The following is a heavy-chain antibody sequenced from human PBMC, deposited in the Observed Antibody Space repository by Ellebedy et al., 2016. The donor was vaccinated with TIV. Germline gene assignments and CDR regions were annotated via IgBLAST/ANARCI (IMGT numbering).Heavy chain of an antibody. CDR3: ARAARVFGVVITPLFDY. CDR2: MSSSGRYI. J-gene: IGHJ4*02. CDR1: GFTFNNST. Sequence: GESLKISCAASGFTFNNSTLNWVRQAPGTGLEWVASMSSSGRYIYYADSVKCRFTISRDNAKNSLYLQMNSLRAEDTAVYYCARAARVFGVVITPLFDYWGQGTLVTVSS. V-gene: IGHV3-21*01. D-gene: IGHD3-3*01.